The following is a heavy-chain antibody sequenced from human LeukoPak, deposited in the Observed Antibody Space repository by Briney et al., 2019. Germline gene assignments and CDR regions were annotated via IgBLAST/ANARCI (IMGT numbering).Heavy chain of an antibody. V-gene: IGHV1-2*02. Sequence: ASVKVSCKASGYTFTGSYMHWVRQAPGQGLEWMGWINPNSGDTNYAQKFQGRVTMTRDTSISTAYMELSRLTSDDTAVYYCARGRYGLLSGYDYWGQGAMVTVSS. J-gene: IGHJ4*02. CDR3: ARGRYGLLSGYDY. D-gene: IGHD3-22*01. CDR2: INPNSGDT. CDR1: GYTFTGSY.